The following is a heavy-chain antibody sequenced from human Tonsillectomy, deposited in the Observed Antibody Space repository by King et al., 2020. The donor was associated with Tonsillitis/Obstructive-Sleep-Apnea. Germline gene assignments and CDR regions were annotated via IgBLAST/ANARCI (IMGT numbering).Heavy chain of an antibody. V-gene: IGHV3-9*01. CDR2: ISRNSGSI. CDR1: GFTFDDYA. Sequence: VQLVESGGGLVQPGRSLRLSCAASGFTFDDYAMHWVRQAPGKGLEWVSGISRNSGSIGYADSVKGRFTISRDNAKNSLYLQMNSLRAEDTALYYCAKLWRDAFDIWGQGTMVTVSS. J-gene: IGHJ3*02. CDR3: AKLWRDAFDI.